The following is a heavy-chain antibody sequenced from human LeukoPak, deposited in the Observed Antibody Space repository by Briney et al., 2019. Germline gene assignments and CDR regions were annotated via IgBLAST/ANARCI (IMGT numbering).Heavy chain of an antibody. CDR2: INHSGST. D-gene: IGHD3-9*01. Sequence: SETLSPTCAVYGGSFSGYYWSWIRQPPGKGLEWIGEINHSGSTNYNPSLKSRVTISVDTSKNQFSLKLSSVTAADTAVYYCARAKTGRALDYWGQGTLVTVSS. CDR3: ARAKTGRALDY. CDR1: GGSFSGYY. J-gene: IGHJ4*02. V-gene: IGHV4-34*01.